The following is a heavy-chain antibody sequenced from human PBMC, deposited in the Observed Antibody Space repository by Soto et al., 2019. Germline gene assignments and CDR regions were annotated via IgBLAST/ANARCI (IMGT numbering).Heavy chain of an antibody. J-gene: IGHJ5*02. V-gene: IGHV1-8*01. CDR1: GYTFTSYD. Sequence: QVQLVQSGAEVKKPGASVKVSCKASGYTFTSYDINWVRQATGQGLEWMGWMNPNSGNTGYAQKSQGRVTMTRNNSISTAYMELSSLRSEDTAVYYCARARSAAGTGWFDPWGQGTLVTVSS. D-gene: IGHD6-13*01. CDR3: ARARSAAGTGWFDP. CDR2: MNPNSGNT.